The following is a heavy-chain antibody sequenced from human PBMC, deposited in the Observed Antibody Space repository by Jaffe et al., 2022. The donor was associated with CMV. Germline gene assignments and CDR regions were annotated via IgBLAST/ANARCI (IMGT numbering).Heavy chain of an antibody. D-gene: IGHD5-18*01. Sequence: EVQLVESGGGLVKPGGSLRLSCAASGFTFSNAWMSWVRQAPGKGLEWVGRIKSKTDGGTTDYAAPVKGRFTISRDDSKNTLYLQMNSLKTEDTAVYYCTTGDMDTYYYYYYMDVWGKGTTVTVSS. CDR3: TTGDMDTYYYYYYMDV. CDR2: IKSKTDGGTT. J-gene: IGHJ6*03. CDR1: GFTFSNAW. V-gene: IGHV3-15*01.